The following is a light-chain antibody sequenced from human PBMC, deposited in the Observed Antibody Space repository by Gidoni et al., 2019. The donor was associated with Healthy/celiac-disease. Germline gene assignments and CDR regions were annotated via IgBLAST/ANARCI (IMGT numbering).Light chain of an antibody. J-gene: IGKJ2*01. CDR3: QQYRYT. CDR1: QSISSW. V-gene: IGKV1-5*01. Sequence: DIKMTQSPSTLSASVGDRVTITCRASQSISSWLAWYQQKPGKAPKLLIYDASSLESGVPSRFSGSGSGTEFTLTISSLQPDDFATYYCQQYRYTFGQGTKLEIK. CDR2: DAS.